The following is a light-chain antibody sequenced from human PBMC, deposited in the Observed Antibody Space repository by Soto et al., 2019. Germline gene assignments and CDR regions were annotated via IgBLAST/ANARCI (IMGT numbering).Light chain of an antibody. CDR3: SSNAGSNNLRNV. V-gene: IGLV2-8*01. CDR2: EVS. CDR1: SSDVGGYNY. Sequence: QAALTQPPSAYGSPGQSVTISCTGTSSDVGGYNYVSWYQQHPGKAPKLMIYEVSKRPSGVPDRFSGSKSGNTASLTVSGLQAEDEADYYCSSNAGSNNLRNVFGTGTKLTVL. J-gene: IGLJ1*01.